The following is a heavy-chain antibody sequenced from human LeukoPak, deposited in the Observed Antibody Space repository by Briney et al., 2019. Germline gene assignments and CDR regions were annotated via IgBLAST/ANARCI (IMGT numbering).Heavy chain of an antibody. CDR2: ISSSGTTI. CDR1: GFTFSSYE. J-gene: IGHJ4*02. D-gene: IGHD2-15*01. Sequence: GGSLRLSCAASGFTFSSYEMNWVRQAPGKGLEWVSYISSSGTTIYYADSVKGRFTISRDNAKNSLYLQMSSLRAEDTAVYYCAREVGPLDYWGQGTLVTVSS. V-gene: IGHV3-48*03. CDR3: AREVGPLDY.